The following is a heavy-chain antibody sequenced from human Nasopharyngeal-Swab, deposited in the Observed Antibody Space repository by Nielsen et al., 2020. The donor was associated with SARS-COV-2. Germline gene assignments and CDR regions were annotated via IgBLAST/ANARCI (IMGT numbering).Heavy chain of an antibody. D-gene: IGHD3-22*01. CDR2: ISGAGDTT. Sequence: GESLKISCATSGFTFSVYAMNWVRQAPGKGLEWVAVISGAGDTTHYADSVEGRFYVSRDNSKSTVDLQMDSLRAEDTAVYYCAKDATRMIVVVITVLAFDIWGQGTMVTVSS. CDR1: GFTFSVYA. CDR3: AKDATRMIVVVITVLAFDI. J-gene: IGHJ3*02. V-gene: IGHV3-23*03.